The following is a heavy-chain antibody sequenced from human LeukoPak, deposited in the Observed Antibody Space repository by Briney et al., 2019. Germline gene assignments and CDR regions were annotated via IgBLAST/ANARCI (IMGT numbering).Heavy chain of an antibody. J-gene: IGHJ4*02. V-gene: IGHV4-38-2*02. CDR1: TYSINTAHL. CDR2: IYHSGST. Sequence: SETLSLTCIVSTYSINTAHLWVWIRQPPGKGLAWIGSIYHSGSTYYNPSLKSRLTISVDTSKNQFSLKLTSVTAADTAVYYCARGRGYSYGVQSWGQGTLVTVSS. D-gene: IGHD5-18*01. CDR3: ARGRGYSYGVQS.